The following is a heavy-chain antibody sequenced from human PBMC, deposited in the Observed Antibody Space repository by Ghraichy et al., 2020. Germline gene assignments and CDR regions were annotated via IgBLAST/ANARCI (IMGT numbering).Heavy chain of an antibody. CDR1: GGSISSGGYY. CDR3: ATSYCGGDCYRYYYYGMDV. CDR2: IYYSGST. Sequence: SETLSLTCTVSGGSISSGGYYWSWIRQHPGKGLEWIGYIYYSGSTYYNPSLKSRVTISVDTSKNQFSLKLSSVTAADTAVYYCATSYCGGDCYRYYYYGMDVWGQGTTVTVSS. V-gene: IGHV4-31*03. J-gene: IGHJ6*02. D-gene: IGHD2-21*02.